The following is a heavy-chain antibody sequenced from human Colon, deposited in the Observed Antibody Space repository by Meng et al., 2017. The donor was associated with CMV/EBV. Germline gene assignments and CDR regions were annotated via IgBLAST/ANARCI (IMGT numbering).Heavy chain of an antibody. V-gene: IGHV1-69*10. J-gene: IGHJ4*02. D-gene: IGHD6-13*01. CDR1: AGTFDNYG. CDR3: ARWRTKEVGFSSRWPDY. CDR2: IIPTLGAA. Sequence: SVKVSCKASAGTFDNYGVSWMRQAPGQGFEWMGGIIPTLGAATYSQRFQDRVTISADKSTGTVHMDLRSLKSDDTAVYYCARWRTKEVGFSSRWPDYWGQGTLVTVSS.